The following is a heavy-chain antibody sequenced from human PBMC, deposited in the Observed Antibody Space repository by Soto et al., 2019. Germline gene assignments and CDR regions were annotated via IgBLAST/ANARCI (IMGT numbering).Heavy chain of an antibody. CDR2: MNPNSGNT. J-gene: IGHJ6*03. CDR3: ARGDFSYYGSGSYLVSGYMDV. CDR1: GNTFTSYE. Sequence: ASVRFSGRASGNTFTSYEINWVRQATGQGLEWMGWMNPNSGNTGYAQKFQGRVTMTRNTSISTAYMELSSLRSEDTAVYYCARGDFSYYGSGSYLVSGYMDVWGKGTTVTVSS. D-gene: IGHD3-10*01. V-gene: IGHV1-8*01.